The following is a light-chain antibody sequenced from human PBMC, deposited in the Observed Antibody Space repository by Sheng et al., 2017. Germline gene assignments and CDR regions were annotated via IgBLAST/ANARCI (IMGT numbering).Light chain of an antibody. CDR1: QSVSSSH. Sequence: EIVLTQSPGTLSLSPGERATLSCRASQSVSSSHLAWYQQKPGQAPRLLIYDASARATGVPARFSGRGSGTEFSLTISSLQSEDFAVYYCQQYNNWPPWTFGQGTKVEIK. J-gene: IGKJ1*01. CDR2: DAS. V-gene: IGKV3-15*01. CDR3: QQYNNWPPWT.